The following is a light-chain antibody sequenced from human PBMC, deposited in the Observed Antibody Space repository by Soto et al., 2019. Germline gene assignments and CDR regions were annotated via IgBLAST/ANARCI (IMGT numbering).Light chain of an antibody. CDR3: QSYDNSLRGVV. V-gene: IGLV1-40*01. CDR1: TSTIGAGPD. J-gene: IGLJ2*01. Sequence: QSVLTQPPSVSGAPGQRVIISCTGSTSTIGAGPDVHWYQQIPGTAPKILMYANGNRPSGVPDRFSGSKSGTSASLAITGLQADDEADYYCQSYDNSLRGVVFGGGTQLTVL. CDR2: ANG.